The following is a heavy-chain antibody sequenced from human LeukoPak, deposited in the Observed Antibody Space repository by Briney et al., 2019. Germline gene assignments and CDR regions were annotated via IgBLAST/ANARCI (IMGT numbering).Heavy chain of an antibody. Sequence: ASVKVSCKASGYTFTGYYMHWVRQAPGQGLEWMGWINPNSGGTNYAQKFQGRVTMTRDTSISTAYMELSSLRSEDTAVYYCATGTKIVVVPDYWGQGTLVTVSS. CDR2: INPNSGGT. D-gene: IGHD3-22*01. J-gene: IGHJ4*02. CDR1: GYTFTGYY. V-gene: IGHV1-2*02. CDR3: ATGTKIVVVPDY.